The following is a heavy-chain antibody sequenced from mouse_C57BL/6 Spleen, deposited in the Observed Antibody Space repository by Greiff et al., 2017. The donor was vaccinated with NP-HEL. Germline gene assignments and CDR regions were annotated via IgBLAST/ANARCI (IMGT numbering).Heavy chain of an antibody. J-gene: IGHJ3*01. CDR1: GYTFTDYN. Sequence: EVQLVESGPELVKPGASVKMSCKASGYTFTDYNMHWVKQSHGKSLEWIGYINPNNGGTSYNQKFKGKATLTVNKSSSTAYMELRSLTSEDSAVYYCAGGVPYGNYPAWFAYWGQGTLVTVSA. CDR3: AGGVPYGNYPAWFAY. V-gene: IGHV1-22*01. CDR2: INPNNGGT. D-gene: IGHD2-1*01.